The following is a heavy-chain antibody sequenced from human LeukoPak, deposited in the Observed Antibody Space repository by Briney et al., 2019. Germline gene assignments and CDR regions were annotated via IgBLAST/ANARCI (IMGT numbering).Heavy chain of an antibody. D-gene: IGHD3-10*01. CDR1: GGTFSSYT. Sequence: SSVKVSCKASGGTFSSYTISWVRQAPGQGLEWMGRIIPILGIANYAQKFQGRVTITADKSTSTAYMELSSLRSEDTAVYYCASGREYLGSGSHDDAFDMWGQGTMVTVSS. CDR3: ASGREYLGSGSHDDAFDM. J-gene: IGHJ3*02. V-gene: IGHV1-69*02. CDR2: IIPILGIA.